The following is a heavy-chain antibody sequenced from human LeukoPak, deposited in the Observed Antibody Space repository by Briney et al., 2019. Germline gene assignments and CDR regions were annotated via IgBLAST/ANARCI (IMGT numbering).Heavy chain of an antibody. CDR2: IIPILGIA. CDR1: GGTFSSYA. V-gene: IGHV1-69*04. D-gene: IGHD3-3*01. Sequence: SVKVSCKASGGTFSSYAISWVRQAPGQGLEWMGRIIPILGIANYAQKFQGRVTITADKSTSTAYMELGSLRSEDTAVYYCASEDGDEYYDFWSGSLDYWGQGTLVTVSS. CDR3: ASEDGDEYYDFWSGSLDY. J-gene: IGHJ4*02.